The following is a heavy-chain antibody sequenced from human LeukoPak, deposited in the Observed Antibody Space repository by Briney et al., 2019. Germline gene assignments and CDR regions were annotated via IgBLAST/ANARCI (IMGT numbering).Heavy chain of an antibody. D-gene: IGHD1-26*01. V-gene: IGHV1-3*04. CDR1: GYVFTMYS. J-gene: IGHJ6*02. Sequence: ASVKVSCKASGYVFTMYSFHWMRQAPGQGLEWMAWINTDNGDTRYSQQFQGRITITRDKSASTVYMELSSLRFEDTAVYYCARDLDGTFYYYYGMDVWGQGTTVTVSS. CDR2: INTDNGDT. CDR3: ARDLDGTFYYYYGMDV.